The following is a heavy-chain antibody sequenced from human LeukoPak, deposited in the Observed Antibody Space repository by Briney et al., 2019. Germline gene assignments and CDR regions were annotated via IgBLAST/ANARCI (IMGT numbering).Heavy chain of an antibody. Sequence: ASVKVSCKASGYTFSGHYIHWVRQAPGQGLAWMGRINPNSGGTNYAQRFQGGVTMTRDTSISTAYIELSRLTSDDSAVYYCARQVGHTSGWYFFDYWGQGIPVTVSS. CDR1: GYTFSGHY. CDR3: ARQVGHTSGWYFFDY. V-gene: IGHV1-2*02. J-gene: IGHJ4*02. CDR2: INPNSGGT. D-gene: IGHD6-19*01.